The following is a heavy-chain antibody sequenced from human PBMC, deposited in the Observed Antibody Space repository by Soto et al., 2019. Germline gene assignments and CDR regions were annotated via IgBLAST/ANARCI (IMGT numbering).Heavy chain of an antibody. D-gene: IGHD5-12*01. J-gene: IGHJ3*02. V-gene: IGHV3-20*04. CDR2: INWNGGST. Sequence: EVQLVESGGGVVRPGGSLRLSCAASGFTFDDYGMSWVRQAPGKGLEWVSGINWNGGSTGYADSVKGRFTISRDNAKNSLYLQMNSLRAEDTAVYYCARVPPGGSSGYDSAFDIWGQGTMVTVSS. CDR3: ARVPPGGSSGYDSAFDI. CDR1: GFTFDDYG.